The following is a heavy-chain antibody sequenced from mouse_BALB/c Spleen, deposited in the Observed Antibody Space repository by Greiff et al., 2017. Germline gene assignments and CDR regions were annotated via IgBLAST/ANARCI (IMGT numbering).Heavy chain of an antibody. CDR2: INPGSGGT. D-gene: IGHD2-14*01. CDR1: GYAFTNYL. Sequence: VKLQQSGAELVRPGTSVKVSCKASGYAFTNYLIEWVKQRPGQGLEWIGVINPGSGGTNYNEKFKGKATLTADKSSSTAYMQLSSLTSDDSAVYFCARTEVRDAMDYWGQGTSVTVSS. V-gene: IGHV1-54*01. CDR3: ARTEVRDAMDY. J-gene: IGHJ4*01.